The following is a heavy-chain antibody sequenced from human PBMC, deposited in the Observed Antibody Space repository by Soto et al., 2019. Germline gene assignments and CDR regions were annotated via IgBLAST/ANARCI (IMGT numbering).Heavy chain of an antibody. J-gene: IGHJ6*02. Sequence: GESLKISCNGSGYSFTSYWISWVRQMPGKGLEWMGRIDPSDSYTNYSPSFQGHVTISADKSISTAYLQWSSLKASDTAMYSCARHTPNAMVTSHYYYYGMDVWGQGTTVTVSS. CDR1: GYSFTSYW. CDR2: IDPSDSYT. D-gene: IGHD5-18*01. V-gene: IGHV5-10-1*01. CDR3: ARHTPNAMVTSHYYYYGMDV.